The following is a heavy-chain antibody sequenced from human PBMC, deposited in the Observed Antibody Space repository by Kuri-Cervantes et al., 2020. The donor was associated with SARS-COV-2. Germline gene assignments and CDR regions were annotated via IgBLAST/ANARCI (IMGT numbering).Heavy chain of an antibody. Sequence: LRLSCTVSGGSISSGGYYWSWIRQPPGKGLEWIGYIYHSGSTYYNPSLKSRVTISVDGSKNQFSLKLSSVTAADTAVYYCARGYRYNLPYFDYWGQGTLVTVSS. CDR3: ARGYRYNLPYFDY. CDR1: GGSISSGGYY. J-gene: IGHJ4*02. CDR2: IYHSGST. D-gene: IGHD1-1*01. V-gene: IGHV4-30-2*01.